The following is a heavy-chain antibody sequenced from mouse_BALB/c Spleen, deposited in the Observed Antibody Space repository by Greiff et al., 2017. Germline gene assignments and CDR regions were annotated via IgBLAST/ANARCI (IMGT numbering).Heavy chain of an antibody. CDR2: IWAGGST. Sequence: VKLVESGPGLVAPSQSLSITCTVSGFSLTSYGVHWVRQPPGKGLEWLGVIWAGGSTNYNSALMSRLSISKDNSKSQVFLKMNSLQTDDTAMYYCAREANPRNAMDYWGQGTSVTVSS. CDR3: AREANPRNAMDY. V-gene: IGHV2-9*02. J-gene: IGHJ4*01. CDR1: GFSLTSYG.